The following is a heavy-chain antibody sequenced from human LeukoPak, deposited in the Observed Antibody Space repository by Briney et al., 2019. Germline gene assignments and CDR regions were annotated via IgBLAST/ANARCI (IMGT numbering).Heavy chain of an antibody. Sequence: SETLSLTCSVSGGSISSYYWNWIRQSPGKGLEWIGYIYYSGNTNYDPSLKSRVTISVDTSKNQFSLKLSSVTAADTAVYYCAKNGGYYYGSGNWFDPWGQGTLVTVSS. V-gene: IGHV4-59*01. D-gene: IGHD3-10*01. CDR3: AKNGGYYYGSGNWFDP. CDR2: IYYSGNT. J-gene: IGHJ5*02. CDR1: GGSISSYY.